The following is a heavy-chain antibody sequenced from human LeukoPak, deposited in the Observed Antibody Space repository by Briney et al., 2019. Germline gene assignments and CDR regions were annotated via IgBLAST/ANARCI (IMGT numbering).Heavy chain of an antibody. D-gene: IGHD3-3*01. V-gene: IGHV1-69*06. CDR3: AKFWSGYYTD. Sequence: ASVKVSCKATGDTFGTFSFNWVRQAPSEGLEWLGGLTPLAGTPNYAQKFQGRLTISADKSTSTVYMELSRLTSEDTAVYFCAKFWSGYYTDWGQGTLVSVSS. CDR2: LTPLAGTP. J-gene: IGHJ4*02. CDR1: GDTFGTFS.